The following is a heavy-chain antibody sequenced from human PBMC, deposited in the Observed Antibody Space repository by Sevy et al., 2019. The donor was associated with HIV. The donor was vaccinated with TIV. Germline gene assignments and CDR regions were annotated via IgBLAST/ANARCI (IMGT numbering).Heavy chain of an antibody. CDR2: ISYDGSNK. V-gene: IGHV3-30-3*01. J-gene: IGHJ4*02. CDR1: GFTFSSYA. CDR3: ARDGAGRNFDY. Sequence: GGSLRLSCAASGFTFSSYAMHWVRQAPGKGLEWVAVISYDGSNKYYADSVKGRFTISRDNSKNTLYLQMNSLRAEDTAVYYCARDGAGRNFDYWGQRTLVTVSS. D-gene: IGHD2-15*01.